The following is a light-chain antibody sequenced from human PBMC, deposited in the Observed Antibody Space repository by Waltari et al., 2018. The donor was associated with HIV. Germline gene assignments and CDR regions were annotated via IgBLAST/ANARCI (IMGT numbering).Light chain of an antibody. CDR2: DVS. J-gene: IGLJ1*01. CDR3: SSYTSSSTYV. V-gene: IGLV2-14*03. Sequence: QSALTQPASVSGSPGQSIPLSCTGTSSAVGGYKYVSWYQQHPVKAPKLMIYDVSNRPSGVSNRFSGSKSGNTASLTISGLQAEDEADYYCSSYTSSSTYVFGTGTKVTVL. CDR1: SSAVGGYKY.